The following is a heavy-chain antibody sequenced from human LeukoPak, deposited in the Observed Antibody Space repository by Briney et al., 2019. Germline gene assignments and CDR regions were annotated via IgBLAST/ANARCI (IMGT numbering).Heavy chain of an antibody. CDR3: VRGTGY. CDR1: GFTFSTYV. Sequence: GGSLRLSCSVSGFTFSTYVMHWVRQAPGKGLEYVSAISSNGDNTYYADSVKGRFTISRDNSKNTLYLQMSSLRADDTAMYYCVRGTGYWGQGTLVTVSS. V-gene: IGHV3-64D*06. CDR2: ISSNGDNT. J-gene: IGHJ4*02.